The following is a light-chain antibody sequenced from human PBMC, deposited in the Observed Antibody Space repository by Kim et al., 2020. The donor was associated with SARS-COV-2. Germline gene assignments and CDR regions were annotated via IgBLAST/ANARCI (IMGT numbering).Light chain of an antibody. Sequence: SPGEQPPLSCRASQSLINSSLAWYQHKPGQAPRLLIYGASTRATGIPDKFSGSESGTDFTLTISRLEPEDSAVYYCQQYGNIPPFTFGQGTKLEIK. V-gene: IGKV3-20*01. CDR3: QQYGNIPPFT. J-gene: IGKJ2*01. CDR2: GAS. CDR1: QSLINSS.